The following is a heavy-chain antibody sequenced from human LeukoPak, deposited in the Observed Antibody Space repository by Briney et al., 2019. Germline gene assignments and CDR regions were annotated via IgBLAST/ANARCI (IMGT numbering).Heavy chain of an antibody. CDR3: ARSPTVTNGAFDY. J-gene: IGHJ4*02. Sequence: GGSLRLSWLASGFTSSTYSMNWVRQSPGKGLEWIAYISSSVRTIFNTDSVTIFYADSVKGRFTISRDNAKNALSLQMDSLRAEDTAVYYCARSPTVTNGAFDYWGQGTLVTVSS. CDR2: ISSSVRTIFNTDSVTI. CDR1: GFTSSTYS. D-gene: IGHD4-17*01. V-gene: IGHV3-48*01.